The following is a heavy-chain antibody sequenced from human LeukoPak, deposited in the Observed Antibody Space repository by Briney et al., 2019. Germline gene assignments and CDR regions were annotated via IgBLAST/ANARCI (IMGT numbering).Heavy chain of an antibody. Sequence: GGSLRLSCAASGFTFSDYYMSWIRQAPGKGLEWVSYIGSSGSTIYYADSVKGRFTISRDNAKNSLYLQMNSLRAEDTAVYYCARELDLYNWNYGGGYYFDYWGQGTLVTVSS. D-gene: IGHD1-7*01. CDR1: GFTFSDYY. J-gene: IGHJ4*02. CDR2: IGSSGSTI. CDR3: ARELDLYNWNYGGGYYFDY. V-gene: IGHV3-11*04.